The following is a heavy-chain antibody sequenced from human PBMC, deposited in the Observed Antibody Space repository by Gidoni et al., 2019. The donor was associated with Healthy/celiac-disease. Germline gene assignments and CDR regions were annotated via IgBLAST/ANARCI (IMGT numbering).Heavy chain of an antibody. J-gene: IGHJ4*02. CDR2: IYYSGST. Sequence: QVQLQESCPGLVKPSQTLSLTCPVSGGSISSGGYYWSRIRQHPGKGLEWIGYIYYSGSTYYNPSLKSRVTISVDTSKNQFSLKLSSVTAADTAVYYCAGALDDILTGYDYWGQGTLVTVSS. CDR3: AGALDDILTGYDY. D-gene: IGHD3-9*01. CDR1: GGSISSGGYY. V-gene: IGHV4-31*03.